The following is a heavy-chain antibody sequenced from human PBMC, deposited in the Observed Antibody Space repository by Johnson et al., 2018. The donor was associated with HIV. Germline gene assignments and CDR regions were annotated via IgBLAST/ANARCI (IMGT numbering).Heavy chain of an antibody. V-gene: IGHV3-15*01. CDR3: TTLGWYDAFDI. CDR1: GFDFSKTW. CDR2: IKSKTDGGTT. J-gene: IGHJ3*02. D-gene: IGHD6-19*01. Sequence: VQLVESGGGLVQSGGSLRLSCAASGFDFSKTWMSWVRQAPGKGLEWVGRIKSKTDGGTTDYAAPVKGRFTISRDDSKNTLYLQMNSLKTEDTAVYYCTTLGWYDAFDIWGQGTMVNVSS.